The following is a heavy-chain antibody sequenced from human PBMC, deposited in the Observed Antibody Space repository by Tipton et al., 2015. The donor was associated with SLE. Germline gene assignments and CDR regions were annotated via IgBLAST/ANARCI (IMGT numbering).Heavy chain of an antibody. CDR1: GGSISSSSYY. CDR2: IYYSGST. Sequence: TLSLTCTVSGGSISSSSYYWGWIRQPPGKGLEWIGYIYYSGSTYYNPSLKSRVTISVDTSKNQFSLKLSSVTAADTAVYYCARGYDSSGSPLDYWGQGTLVTVSA. D-gene: IGHD3-22*01. CDR3: ARGYDSSGSPLDY. J-gene: IGHJ4*02. V-gene: IGHV4-30-4*08.